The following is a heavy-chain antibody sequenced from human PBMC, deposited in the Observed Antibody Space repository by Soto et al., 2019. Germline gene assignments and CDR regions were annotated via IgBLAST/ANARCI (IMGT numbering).Heavy chain of an antibody. D-gene: IGHD6-13*01. V-gene: IGHV3-21*04. CDR3: ARRGPGTYFDY. J-gene: IGHJ4*02. CDR1: GFTFSSYS. Sequence: GGSLRLSCAASGFTFSSYSMNWVRQAPGKGLEWVSSISSSSSYIYYADSVKGRFTISRDNSKNTLYLQMNSLRTEDTAVYYCARRGPGTYFDYWGQGTLVTVSS. CDR2: ISSSSSYI.